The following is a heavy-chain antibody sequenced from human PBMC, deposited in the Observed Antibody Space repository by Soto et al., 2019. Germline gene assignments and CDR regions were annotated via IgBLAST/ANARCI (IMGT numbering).Heavy chain of an antibody. J-gene: IGHJ5*02. D-gene: IGHD1-26*01. Sequence: SETLSLTCAVSGGSISSGGYSWSWIRQPPGKGLEWIGYIYHSGSTYYNPSLKSRVTISVDRSKNQFSLKLSSVTAADTAVYYCARASVGATRRGWFDPWGQGTLVTVSS. V-gene: IGHV4-30-2*01. CDR1: GGSISSGGYS. CDR3: ARASVGATRRGWFDP. CDR2: IYHSGST.